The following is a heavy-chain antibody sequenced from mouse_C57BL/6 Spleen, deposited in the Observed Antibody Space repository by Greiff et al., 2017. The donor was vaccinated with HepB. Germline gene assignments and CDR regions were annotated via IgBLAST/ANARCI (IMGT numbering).Heavy chain of an antibody. CDR3: ARSGRGLRSFLGY. Sequence: QVQLKQSGPELVKPGASVKISCKASGYAFSSSWMNWVKQRPGKGLEWIGRIYPGDGDTNYNGKFKGKATLTAYKSSSTAYMQLSSLTSEDSAVYFCARSGRGLRSFLGYWGQGTTLTVSS. J-gene: IGHJ2*01. CDR2: IYPGDGDT. D-gene: IGHD3-2*02. V-gene: IGHV1-82*01. CDR1: GYAFSSSW.